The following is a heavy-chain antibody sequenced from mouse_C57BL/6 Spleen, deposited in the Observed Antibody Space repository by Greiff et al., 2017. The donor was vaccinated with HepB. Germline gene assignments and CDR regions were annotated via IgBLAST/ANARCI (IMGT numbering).Heavy chain of an antibody. V-gene: IGHV1-55*01. J-gene: IGHJ2*01. CDR1: GYTFTSYW. Sequence: VQLQQPGAELVKPGASVKMSCKASGYTFTSYWITWVKQRPGQGLEWIGDIYPGSGSTNYNEKFKSKATLTVDTSSSTAYMQLSSLTSEDSAVYYCALYDYDERGYLDYWGQGTTLTVSS. D-gene: IGHD2-4*01. CDR3: ALYDYDERGYLDY. CDR2: IYPGSGST.